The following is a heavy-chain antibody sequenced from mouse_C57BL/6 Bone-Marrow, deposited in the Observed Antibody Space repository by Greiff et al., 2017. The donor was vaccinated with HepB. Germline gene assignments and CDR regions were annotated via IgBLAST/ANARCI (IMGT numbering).Heavy chain of an antibody. D-gene: IGHD2-4*01. CDR1: GFTFTDYY. Sequence: EVKLVESGGGLVQPGGSLSLSCAASGFTFTDYYMSWVRQPPGKALEWLGFIRNKANGYTTEYSASVKGRFTISRDNSQSILYLQMNALRAEDSATYYCARSHDYENWYFDVWGTGTTVTVSS. CDR3: ARSHDYENWYFDV. CDR2: IRNKANGYTT. V-gene: IGHV7-3*01. J-gene: IGHJ1*03.